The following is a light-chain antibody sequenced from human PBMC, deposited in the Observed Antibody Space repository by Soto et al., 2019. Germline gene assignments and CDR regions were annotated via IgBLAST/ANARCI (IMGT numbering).Light chain of an antibody. CDR2: GTS. Sequence: EIVLTQSPGTLSLSPVERATLSFRASQSVSSSYLAWYQQKPGQAPRLLIYGTSSRATGIPDRFSGSGSGTDFTLTISRLEPEDFAVYYCQQYGSSALTFGGGTKVDIK. CDR1: QSVSSSY. J-gene: IGKJ4*01. V-gene: IGKV3-20*01. CDR3: QQYGSSALT.